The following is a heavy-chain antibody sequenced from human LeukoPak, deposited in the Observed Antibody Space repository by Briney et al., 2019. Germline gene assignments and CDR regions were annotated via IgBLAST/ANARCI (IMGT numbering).Heavy chain of an antibody. D-gene: IGHD3-3*01. Sequence: SETLSLTCTVSSGSISSSSYYWGWIRQPPGKGLEWIGSIYYSGSTYYNPSLKSRVTISVDTSKNQFSLELSSVTAADTAVYYCASPLNYDFWSGRPYYFDYWGQGTLVTVSS. CDR1: SGSISSSSYY. V-gene: IGHV4-39*01. J-gene: IGHJ4*02. CDR3: ASPLNYDFWSGRPYYFDY. CDR2: IYYSGST.